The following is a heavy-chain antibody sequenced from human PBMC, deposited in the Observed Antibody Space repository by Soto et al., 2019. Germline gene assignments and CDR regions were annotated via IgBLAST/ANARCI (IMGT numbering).Heavy chain of an antibody. Sequence: PGESLKISCKGSGYSFTSYWIGWVRQMPGKGLEWVGIIYPGDSDTRYSPSFQGQVTISADKSISTAYLQWSRLKASATAMYSCARRLGYSSGWAGMDVWGQGTQVTVSS. D-gene: IGHD6-19*01. CDR2: IYPGDSDT. CDR3: ARRLGYSSGWAGMDV. V-gene: IGHV5-51*01. CDR1: GYSFTSYW. J-gene: IGHJ6*02.